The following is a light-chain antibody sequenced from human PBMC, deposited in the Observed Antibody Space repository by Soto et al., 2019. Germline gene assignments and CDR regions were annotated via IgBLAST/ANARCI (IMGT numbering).Light chain of an antibody. J-gene: IGLJ3*02. CDR2: EGS. CDR1: RGAGGNYDL. Sequence: QSVLTQAASVSGSRGQSITISCTGFRGAGGNYDLVSWYQQHPGKAPKLMIYEGSKRPSGVSIRFSGSKSGNTASLTISGLQAEDEADYYCCSYAGSSTWVFGGGTKLTVL. CDR3: CSYAGSSTWV. V-gene: IGLV2-23*01.